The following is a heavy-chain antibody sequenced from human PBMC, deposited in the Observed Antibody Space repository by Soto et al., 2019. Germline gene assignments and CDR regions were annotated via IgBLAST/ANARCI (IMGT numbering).Heavy chain of an antibody. CDR3: ARLAVALRKNNCFDP. J-gene: IGHJ5*02. CDR1: GDSIISSDYY. V-gene: IGHV4-39*01. CDR2: IFYLGSS. Sequence: PSETLSLTCTVSGDSIISSDYYWGWVRHPPGKGLEWIGSIFYLGSSYYNPSLKSRVTMSVDTSKNQFSLKLRSVTAADTALYFCARLAVALRKNNCFDPWGQGIMVTVSS. D-gene: IGHD5-12*01.